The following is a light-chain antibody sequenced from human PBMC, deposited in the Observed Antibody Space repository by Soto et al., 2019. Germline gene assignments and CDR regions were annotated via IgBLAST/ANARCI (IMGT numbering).Light chain of an antibody. Sequence: EIVLTHSPGTLSLSPGERATLSCRASQRVSSSYLAWYQHKPGQAPRLLIYGASTRATGIPDRFSGSGSGLDFALTISSLEPEEFAVYFCQQFGSPFTFGPGTKVDLK. CDR2: GAS. J-gene: IGKJ3*01. V-gene: IGKV3-20*01. CDR3: QQFGSPFT. CDR1: QRVSSSY.